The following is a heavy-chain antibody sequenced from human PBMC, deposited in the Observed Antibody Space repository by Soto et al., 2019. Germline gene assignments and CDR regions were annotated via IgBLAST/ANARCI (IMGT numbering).Heavy chain of an antibody. CDR2: VSATAGTT. CDR3: AKDRLAGGFDY. J-gene: IGHJ4*02. V-gene: IGHV3-23*01. D-gene: IGHD3-16*01. Sequence: GGSLRLSCAASGFTFSNYAMSWVRQAPGKGLEWVSLVSATAGTTYYTDTVKGRFTISRDNSRNTVYLQMSSLRADDTAVYYCAKDRLAGGFDYWGQGTLVTVSS. CDR1: GFTFSNYA.